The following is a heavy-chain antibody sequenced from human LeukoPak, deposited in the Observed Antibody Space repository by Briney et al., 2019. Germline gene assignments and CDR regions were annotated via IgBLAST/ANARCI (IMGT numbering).Heavy chain of an antibody. Sequence: GGSLRLSCAASGFTFSDYFMSWIRQAPGKWLEWVSYISSSGSTIYYADSVKGRFIISRDNAKNSLYLQMNSLTAEDTAVYYCARVEYSSSWQIVYYFDYWGQGTLVTVSS. CDR1: GFTFSDYF. CDR2: ISSSGSTI. V-gene: IGHV3-11*04. CDR3: ARVEYSSSWQIVYYFDY. D-gene: IGHD6-13*01. J-gene: IGHJ4*02.